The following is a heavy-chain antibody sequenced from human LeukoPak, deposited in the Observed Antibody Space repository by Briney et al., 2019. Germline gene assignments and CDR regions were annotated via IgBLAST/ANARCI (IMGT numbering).Heavy chain of an antibody. CDR2: IKKDGSEK. Sequence: GGSLRLSCAASGFTVSSYWMTWVRQAPGKGLEWVANIKKDGSEKYYVDSVKGRFTISRDNAKNSLYLQMNSLRAEDTAVYYCARDDSSLDAFDIWGQGTMVTVSS. J-gene: IGHJ3*02. V-gene: IGHV3-7*01. CDR3: ARDDSSLDAFDI. CDR1: GFTVSSYW. D-gene: IGHD3-22*01.